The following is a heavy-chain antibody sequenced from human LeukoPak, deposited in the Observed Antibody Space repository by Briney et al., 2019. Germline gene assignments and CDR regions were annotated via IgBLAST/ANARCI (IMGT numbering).Heavy chain of an antibody. CDR1: GGSVSSGSYY. J-gene: IGHJ4*02. CDR3: SSLGRTGYCSGGSCLPFDY. V-gene: IGHV4-61*01. Sequence: SETLSLTCTVSGGSVSSGSYYWSWIRQPPGKGLEWIGYIYYSGSTNYNPSLKSRVTISVDTSKNQFSLKLSSVTAADTAVYYCSSLGRTGYCSGGSCLPFDYWGQGTLVTVSS. D-gene: IGHD2-15*01. CDR2: IYYSGST.